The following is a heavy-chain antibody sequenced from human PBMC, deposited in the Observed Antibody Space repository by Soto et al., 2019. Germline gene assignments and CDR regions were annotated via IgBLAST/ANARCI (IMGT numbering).Heavy chain of an antibody. D-gene: IGHD5-18*01. CDR2: INYSGST. CDR1: GGSFSGYY. Sequence: SETLSLTCSVSGGSFSGYYWSWIRQPPGKGLEWIGDINYSGSTSYNPSLKSRVTVSVDSSKNQFSLNLNSVSAADTAIYFCARDANGYKYGTYFDYWGPGALVTVSS. V-gene: IGHV4-34*01. CDR3: ARDANGYKYGTYFDY. J-gene: IGHJ4*02.